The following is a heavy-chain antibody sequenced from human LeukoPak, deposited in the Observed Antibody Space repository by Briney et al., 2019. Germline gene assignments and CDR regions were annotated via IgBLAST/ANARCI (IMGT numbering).Heavy chain of an antibody. V-gene: IGHV3-23*01. D-gene: IGHD6-13*01. J-gene: IGHJ4*02. CDR2: ISGSGGST. CDR3: AKLVGSWYWSGYYFDY. Sequence: GGSLRLSCAASGFTFSSYAMSWVRQAPGKGLEWVSAISGSGGSTYYADSVKGRFTISRDNSKNTLYLQMNSLRAEDTAVYYRAKLVGSWYWSGYYFDYWGQGTLVTVSS. CDR1: GFTFSSYA.